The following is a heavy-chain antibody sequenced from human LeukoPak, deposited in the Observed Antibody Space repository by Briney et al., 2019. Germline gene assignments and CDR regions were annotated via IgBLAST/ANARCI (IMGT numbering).Heavy chain of an antibody. V-gene: IGHV1-18*01. D-gene: IGHD4-17*01. CDR3: AREADTVTTRDYYYYYYMDG. J-gene: IGHJ6*03. CDR2: ISAYNGNT. Sequence: GASVKVSCKASGYTFTSYGFSWVRQAPGQGLEWMGWISAYNGNTNYAQKLQDRVTMTTDTSTSTAYMELRSLRSDDTAVYYCAREADTVTTRDYYYYYYMDGWGKGTTVTVSS. CDR1: GYTFTSYG.